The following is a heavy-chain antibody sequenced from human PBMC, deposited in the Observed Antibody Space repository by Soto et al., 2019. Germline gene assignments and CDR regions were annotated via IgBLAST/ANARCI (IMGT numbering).Heavy chain of an antibody. Sequence: EVQLVESGGGLVQPGGSLRLSCAASGFTYSPFWMHGVRLVPGKGPVWVSRINSDGNSTSYADSVKGRFTISRDNAKNTLYLQMNSLRAEDTAVYYCARGSNHFDYWGQGTLVTVSS. J-gene: IGHJ4*02. D-gene: IGHD4-4*01. V-gene: IGHV3-74*01. CDR3: ARGSNHFDY. CDR1: GFTYSPFW. CDR2: INSDGNST.